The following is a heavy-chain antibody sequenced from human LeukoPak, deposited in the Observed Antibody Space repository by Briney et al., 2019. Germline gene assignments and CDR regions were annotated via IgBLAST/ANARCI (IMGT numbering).Heavy chain of an antibody. V-gene: IGHV3-23*01. CDR3: AKGSGMYTGSAGDY. D-gene: IGHD1-26*01. Sequence: PGGSLRLSCAASGFTFINYAMTWVRQAPGKGLEWVSSISGSGGSTFYAGSVKGRFTVSRDNSRSTLYLQMNSLRAEDTAVYFCAKGSGMYTGSAGDYWGQGTLVAVSS. J-gene: IGHJ4*02. CDR1: GFTFINYA. CDR2: ISGSGGST.